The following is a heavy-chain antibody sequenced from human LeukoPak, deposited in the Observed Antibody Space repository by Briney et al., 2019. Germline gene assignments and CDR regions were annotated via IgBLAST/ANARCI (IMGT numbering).Heavy chain of an antibody. Sequence: SETLSLTCTVSGGSISSSSYYWGWIHQPPGKGLEWIGSIYYSGSTYYNPSLKSRVTISVDTSKNQFSLKLSSVTAADTAVYYCARVDIVVVPAAIGNWFDPWGQEPWSPSPQ. D-gene: IGHD2-2*01. CDR1: GGSISSSSYY. CDR2: IYYSGST. CDR3: ARVDIVVVPAAIGNWFDP. V-gene: IGHV4-39*07. J-gene: IGHJ5*02.